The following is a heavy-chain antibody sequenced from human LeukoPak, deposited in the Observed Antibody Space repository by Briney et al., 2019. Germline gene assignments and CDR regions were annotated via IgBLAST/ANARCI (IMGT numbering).Heavy chain of an antibody. J-gene: IGHJ6*03. D-gene: IGHD3-9*01. CDR2: IYYSGHT. CDR3: ARQRNYDILTGYRRGYDMDV. Sequence: PPETLSLTCNVSGDSIISTSYYWGWIRQSPGKGLEWIGSIYYSGHTYSNRSLKSRVTISVDASKNQFSLRLSSVTAADTAVYYCARQRNYDILTGYRRGYDMDVWGQGTTVTVSS. CDR1: GDSIISTSYY. V-gene: IGHV4-39*01.